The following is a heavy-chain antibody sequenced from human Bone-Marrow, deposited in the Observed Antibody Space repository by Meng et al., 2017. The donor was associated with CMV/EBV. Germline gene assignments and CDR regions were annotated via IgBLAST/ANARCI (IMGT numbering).Heavy chain of an antibody. V-gene: IGHV4-61*01. Sequence: SETLSLTCTVSGGSVSSGSYYWSWIRQPPGKGLEWIGYIYYSGSTNYNPSLKSRVTISVDTSKNQFSLKLSSVTAADTAVYYWAREGLGMLTGGGYGMDVWGQGTTVTVPS. CDR3: AREGLGMLTGGGYGMDV. CDR2: IYYSGST. J-gene: IGHJ6*02. D-gene: IGHD3-9*01. CDR1: GGSVSSGSYY.